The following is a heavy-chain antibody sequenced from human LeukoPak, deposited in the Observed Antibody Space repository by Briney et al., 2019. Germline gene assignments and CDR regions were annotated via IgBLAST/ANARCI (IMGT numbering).Heavy chain of an antibody. CDR1: GFTFSSYG. V-gene: IGHV3-30*03. Sequence: PGRSLRLSCAASGFTFSSYGMHWVRQAPGKGLEWVAVISYDGSNKYYADSVKGRFTISRDNAKNTLYLQMNSLRAEDTAVYYCARGGGYSYGSFDCWGQGTLVTVSS. J-gene: IGHJ4*02. CDR3: ARGGGYSYGSFDC. CDR2: ISYDGSNK. D-gene: IGHD5-18*01.